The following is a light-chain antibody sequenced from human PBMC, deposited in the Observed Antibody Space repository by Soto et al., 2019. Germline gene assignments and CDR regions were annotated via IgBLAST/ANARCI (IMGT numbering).Light chain of an antibody. CDR3: QQSYSATWT. CDR1: QGISTY. Sequence: DIQMTQSPSSLSASVGDRLTITCLASQGISTYLNWYQQKPGKAPKLLIYAASSLQSRVPSSFRGSGSETDFTLTISSLQPEDFATYSCQQSYSATWTFGQGTKVDIK. J-gene: IGKJ1*01. CDR2: AAS. V-gene: IGKV1-39*01.